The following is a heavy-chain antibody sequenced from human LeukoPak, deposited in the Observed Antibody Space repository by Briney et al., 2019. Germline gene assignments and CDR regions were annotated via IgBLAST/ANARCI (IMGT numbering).Heavy chain of an antibody. CDR1: GGSISSYY. CDR3: ARHNSGSYYPWIDY. Sequence: SETLSLTCTVPGGSISSYYWSWIRQPPGKGLEWIGYIYYSGSTNYNPSLKSRVTISVDTSKNQFSLKLSSVTAAGTAVYYCARHNSGSYYPWIDYWGQGTLVTVSS. V-gene: IGHV4-59*08. CDR2: IYYSGST. D-gene: IGHD1-26*01. J-gene: IGHJ4*02.